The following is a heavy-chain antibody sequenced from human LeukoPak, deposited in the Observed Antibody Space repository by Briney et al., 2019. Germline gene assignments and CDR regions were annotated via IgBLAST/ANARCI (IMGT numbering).Heavy chain of an antibody. CDR2: ISWNGGTI. CDR1: GFTFHAYA. J-gene: IGHJ4*02. CDR3: AKGPTYSSSSLFDY. V-gene: IGHV3-9*03. D-gene: IGHD6-6*01. Sequence: GRSLRLSCAASGFTFHAYAMHWVRQAPGKGLEWVSGISWNGGTIDYADSVKGRFTISRDNAKNSLYLQMNSLRPEDMALYYCAKGPTYSSSSLFDYWGQGILVAVSS.